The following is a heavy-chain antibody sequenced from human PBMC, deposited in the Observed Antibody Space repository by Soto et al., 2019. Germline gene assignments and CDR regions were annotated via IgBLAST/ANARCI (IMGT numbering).Heavy chain of an antibody. D-gene: IGHD3-3*01. CDR3: ARDGLFWSGRTAQYYYYYMDV. Sequence: SETLSLTCTVSGGSISSYYWSWIRQPPGKGLEWIGYIYYSGSTNYNPSLKSRVTISVDTSKNQFSLKLSSVTAADTAVYYCARDGLFWSGRTAQYYYYYMDVWGKGTTVTVSS. CDR1: GGSISSYY. CDR2: IYYSGST. V-gene: IGHV4-59*01. J-gene: IGHJ6*03.